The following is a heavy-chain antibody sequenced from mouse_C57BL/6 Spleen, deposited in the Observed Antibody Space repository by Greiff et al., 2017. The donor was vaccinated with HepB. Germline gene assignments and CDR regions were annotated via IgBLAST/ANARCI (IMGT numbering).Heavy chain of an antibody. CDR2: IDPSDSYT. CDR3: ARSGTGYGNYPYYFDY. CDR1: GYTFTSYW. Sequence: QVQLKQPGAELVKPGASVKLSCKASGYTFTSYWMQWVKQRPGQGLEWIGEIDPSDSYTNYNQKFKGKATLTVDTSSSTAYMQLSSLTSEDSAVYYCARSGTGYGNYPYYFDYWGQGTTLTVSS. D-gene: IGHD2-1*01. J-gene: IGHJ2*01. V-gene: IGHV1-50*01.